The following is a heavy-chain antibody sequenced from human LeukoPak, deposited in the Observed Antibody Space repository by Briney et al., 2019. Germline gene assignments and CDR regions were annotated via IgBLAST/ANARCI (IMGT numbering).Heavy chain of an antibody. J-gene: IGHJ6*02. V-gene: IGHV3-33*01. CDR2: ISPDGSKK. Sequence: GGSLRLSCAASGFTFSSHGMNWVRQAPGKGLEWVAGISPDGSKKYYVDAVKGRFTISRDNSKKTLYLQMKSLRVEDTAMYYCARELSYFSFDDWGQGTTVTVSS. D-gene: IGHD2-8*01. CDR1: GFTFSSHG. CDR3: ARELSYFSFDD.